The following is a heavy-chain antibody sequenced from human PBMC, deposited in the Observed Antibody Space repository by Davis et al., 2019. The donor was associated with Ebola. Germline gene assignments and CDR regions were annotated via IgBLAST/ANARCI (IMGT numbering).Heavy chain of an antibody. V-gene: IGHV3-21*01. Sequence: GESLKISCAASGFTVSSNYMSWVRQAPGKGLEWVSSISSSSSYIYYADSVKGRFTISRDNAKNSLYLQMNSLRAEDTAVYYCARDILVSGWYYYYGMDVWGKGTTVTVSS. D-gene: IGHD6-19*01. CDR2: ISSSSSYI. CDR3: ARDILVSGWYYYYGMDV. J-gene: IGHJ6*04. CDR1: GFTVSSNY.